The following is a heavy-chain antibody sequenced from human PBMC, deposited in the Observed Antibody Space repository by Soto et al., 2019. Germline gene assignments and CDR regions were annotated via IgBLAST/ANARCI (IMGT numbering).Heavy chain of an antibody. CDR3: ARRFMSAGWLDP. Sequence: ASVKVSCKASGYTFTSYYMHWVRQAPGQGLEWMGRINATNGNTDYLQKFRGRVTITRDISASTVHMELTGLTSEDTAVYYCARRFMSAGWLDPWGQGTLVTVSS. CDR2: INATNGNT. V-gene: IGHV1-3*01. CDR1: GYTFTSYY. J-gene: IGHJ5*02. D-gene: IGHD3-10*01.